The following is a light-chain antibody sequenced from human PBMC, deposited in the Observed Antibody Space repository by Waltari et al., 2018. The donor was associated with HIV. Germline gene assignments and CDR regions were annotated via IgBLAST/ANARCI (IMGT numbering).Light chain of an antibody. Sequence: QSALTQPRSVSGSPGQSVTISCTGTSSDVGDYNYVSWYQQHPAKAPKLMIFDVNKRPSGVPDRFSGSKSGNTASLTISGLQAEYEADYYCCSYADDYTWVFGGGTKLTVL. CDR1: SSDVGDYNY. CDR2: DVN. J-gene: IGLJ3*02. CDR3: CSYADDYTWV. V-gene: IGLV2-11*01.